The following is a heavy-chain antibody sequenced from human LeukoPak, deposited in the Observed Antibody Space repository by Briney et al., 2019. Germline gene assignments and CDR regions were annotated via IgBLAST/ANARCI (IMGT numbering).Heavy chain of an antibody. J-gene: IGHJ4*02. D-gene: IGHD2-2*02. CDR1: GFTFTTSA. V-gene: IGHV3-23*01. CDR3: AKDSWEYCSSTSCYKGSLD. CDR2: ISVRGGST. Sequence: GAPLRLSVAAPGFTFTTSAMSGGRQAPGKALEGGGAISVRGGSTYYAHSVKGRFTISRDNSKTTLYLKMNTLRAEDTGVYYCAKDSWEYCSSTSCYKGSLDWGQGTLVTVSS.